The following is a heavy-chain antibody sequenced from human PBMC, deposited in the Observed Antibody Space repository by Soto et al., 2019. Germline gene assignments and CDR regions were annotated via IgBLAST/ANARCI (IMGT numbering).Heavy chain of an antibody. CDR2: IIPIFGTA. J-gene: IGHJ3*02. CDR1: GGTFSSYA. D-gene: IGHD1-26*01. V-gene: IGHV1-69*12. CDR3: ARGKLGATAFDI. Sequence: QVQLVQSGAEVKKPGSSVKVSCKASGGTFSSYAISWVRQAPGQGLEWMGGIIPIFGTANYAQKFQGRVTIXAXXATSTAYMELSSLRSEDTAVYYCARGKLGATAFDIWGQGTMVTVSS.